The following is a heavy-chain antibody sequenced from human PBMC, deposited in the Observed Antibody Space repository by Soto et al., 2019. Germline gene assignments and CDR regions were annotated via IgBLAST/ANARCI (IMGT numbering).Heavy chain of an antibody. D-gene: IGHD3-10*01. CDR1: GFTFSSYA. V-gene: IGHV3-23*01. Sequence: TGGSLRLSCAASGFTFSSYAMSWVRQAPGKGLEWVSAISGSGGSTYYADSVKGRFTISRDNSKNTLYLQMNSLRAEDTAVYYCAHGSGVLFDPWGQGTLVTVSS. J-gene: IGHJ5*02. CDR3: AHGSGVLFDP. CDR2: ISGSGGST.